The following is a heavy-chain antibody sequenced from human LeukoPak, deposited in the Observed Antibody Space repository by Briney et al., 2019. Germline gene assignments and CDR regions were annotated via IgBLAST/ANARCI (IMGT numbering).Heavy chain of an antibody. Sequence: SETLSLTCTVSGGSISSCYRSWIRQPPGKGLEWIGYIYYSGSTNYNPSLKSRVTISVDTSKNQFSLKLSSVTAADTAVYYCARDLWYYDFWSGPFDPWGQGTLVTVSS. CDR1: GGSISSCY. J-gene: IGHJ5*02. D-gene: IGHD3-3*01. V-gene: IGHV4-59*01. CDR3: ARDLWYYDFWSGPFDP. CDR2: IYYSGST.